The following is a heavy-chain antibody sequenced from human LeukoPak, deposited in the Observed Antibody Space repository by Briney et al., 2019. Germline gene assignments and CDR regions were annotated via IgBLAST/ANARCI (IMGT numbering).Heavy chain of an antibody. CDR1: GGSISNYY. V-gene: IGHV4-59*08. Sequence: PSETLSLTCTVSGGSISNYYWSWIRQPPGKGLECIGYFYYSGSTNYNPSLKSRVTISVDTSKSQFSLKLTSVTAADTAAYYCARLGQPNAFDIWGQGTMVTVSP. CDR3: ARLGQPNAFDI. D-gene: IGHD3-16*01. CDR2: FYYSGST. J-gene: IGHJ3*02.